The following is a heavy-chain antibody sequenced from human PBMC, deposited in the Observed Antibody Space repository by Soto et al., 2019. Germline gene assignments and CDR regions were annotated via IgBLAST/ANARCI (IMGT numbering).Heavy chain of an antibody. CDR2: ISYDGSNK. CDR1: GFTFSSYT. J-gene: IGHJ3*01. D-gene: IGHD3-3*01. V-gene: IGHV3-30-3*01. CDR3: ARGPYDFWSGYIADAFDV. Sequence: SLKLSCAASGFTFSSYTLDWFRQTPGKGLEWVALISYDGSNKYYADSVKGRFTISRDNSKNTLYLQMNSLRPEDTALFYCARGPYDFWSGYIADAFDVWGQGTMVTVSS.